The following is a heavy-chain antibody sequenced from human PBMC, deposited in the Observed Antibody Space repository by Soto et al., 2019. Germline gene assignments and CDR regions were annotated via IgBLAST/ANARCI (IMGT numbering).Heavy chain of an antibody. CDR3: AKSRTGWYGFDD. CDR1: GFTFSTYA. D-gene: IGHD6-19*01. V-gene: IGHV3-23*01. Sequence: EVQLLESGGGLVQPGESLRLSCVASGFTFSTYAMSWVRQAPGKGLEWVSFISGSGDSTTYADSVKGRFTISRDNSNNKLYLQINSLRAEDTAVYYCAKSRTGWYGFDDWGQGTLVTVSS. J-gene: IGHJ4*02. CDR2: ISGSGDST.